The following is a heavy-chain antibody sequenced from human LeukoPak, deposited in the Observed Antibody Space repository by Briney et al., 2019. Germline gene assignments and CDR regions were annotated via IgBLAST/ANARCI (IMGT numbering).Heavy chain of an antibody. CDR1: GFXFSSYS. Sequence: GGSLRLSCAASGFXFSSYSINWVRQAPGKGLEWVSYISSSSSTIYYADSLKGRFTISRDNAKKSLYLQMNSLRDEDTAVYYCARGVRYLDYWGQGTLVTVSS. V-gene: IGHV3-48*02. CDR2: ISSSSSTI. CDR3: ARGVRYLDY. D-gene: IGHD3-10*01. J-gene: IGHJ4*02.